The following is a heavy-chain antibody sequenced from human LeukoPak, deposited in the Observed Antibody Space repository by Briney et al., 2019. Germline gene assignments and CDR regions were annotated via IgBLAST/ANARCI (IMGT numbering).Heavy chain of an antibody. Sequence: GGSLRLSCAASGFTFSSYWMHWVRQAPGKGLVWVSRINSDGSSTSYADSVKGRFTISRDNAKNTLYLQMNSLRAEDTAVYYCARDAYCGGDCYDQYFQHWGQGTLVTVSS. D-gene: IGHD2-21*02. CDR1: GFTFSSYW. CDR3: ARDAYCGGDCYDQYFQH. V-gene: IGHV3-74*01. CDR2: INSDGSST. J-gene: IGHJ1*01.